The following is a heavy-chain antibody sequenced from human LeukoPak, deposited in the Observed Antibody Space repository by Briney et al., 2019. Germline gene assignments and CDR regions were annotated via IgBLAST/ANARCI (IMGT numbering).Heavy chain of an antibody. D-gene: IGHD3-9*01. J-gene: IGHJ1*01. CDR1: GFTFDSYA. CDR2: ISATGGSA. Sequence: GGSLRLSCAASGFTFDSYAMSWVRQAPGKGLEWVSFISATGGSAYYADSVKGRFTLSRDNSKSTLALQMNSLRAEDTAVYYCAKETVETYYDILTGPRSGIQHWGQGTLVTVSS. CDR3: AKETVETYYDILTGPRSGIQH. V-gene: IGHV3-23*01.